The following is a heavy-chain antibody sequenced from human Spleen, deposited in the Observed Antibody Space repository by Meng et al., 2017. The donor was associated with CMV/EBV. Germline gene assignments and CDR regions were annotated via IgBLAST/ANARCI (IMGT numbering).Heavy chain of an antibody. CDR1: GYTFSDYY. D-gene: IGHD2-15*01. Sequence: ASVKVSCKASGYTFSDYYIHWMRQAPGQGLEWMGWISPKTGAAKSAHNFQGRVTMTRDTSISRVFMELTRLTPDDTAIYYCAMDDTIPGGSSRFDPWGQGTLVTVSS. V-gene: IGHV1-2*02. CDR3: AMDDTIPGGSSRFDP. CDR2: ISPKTGAA. J-gene: IGHJ5*02.